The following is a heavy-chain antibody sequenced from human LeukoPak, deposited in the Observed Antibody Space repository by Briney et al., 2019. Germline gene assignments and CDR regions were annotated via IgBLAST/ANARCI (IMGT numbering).Heavy chain of an antibody. CDR3: ARGYYDSHY. J-gene: IGHJ4*02. D-gene: IGHD3-22*01. Sequence: NSSETLSLTCTVSGGSISSSSYYWGWIRQPPGKGLEWIGSIYYSGSTYYNPSLKSRVTISVDTSKNQFSLKLSSVTAADTAVYYCARGYYDSHYWGQGTLVTVSS. CDR2: IYYSGST. CDR1: GGSISSSSYY. V-gene: IGHV4-39*07.